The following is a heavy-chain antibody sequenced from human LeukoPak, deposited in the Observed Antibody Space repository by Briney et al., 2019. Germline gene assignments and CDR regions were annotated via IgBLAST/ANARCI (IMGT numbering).Heavy chain of an antibody. CDR3: ARAILNYDILTGPTYYYYMDV. CDR1: GFTFSSYS. D-gene: IGHD3-9*01. Sequence: GGSLRLSCAASGFTFSSYSMTWVRQAPGKGLEWVSSISSSSSYIYCADSVKGRFTISRDNAKNSLYLQMNSLRAEDTAVYYCARAILNYDILTGPTYYYYMDVWGQGTTVTVSS. J-gene: IGHJ6*03. CDR2: ISSSSSYI. V-gene: IGHV3-21*01.